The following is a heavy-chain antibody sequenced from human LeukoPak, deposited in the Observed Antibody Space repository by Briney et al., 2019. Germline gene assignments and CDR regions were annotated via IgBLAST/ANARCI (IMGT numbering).Heavy chain of an antibody. J-gene: IGHJ4*02. Sequence: GESLKISCKGSGYSFTSYWIGWVRQMPGKGLECMGIIYPGDSDTRYSPSFQGQVTISADKSISTAYLQWSSLKASDTAMYYCARRGIAVAGSLPHFDYWGQGTPVTVSS. CDR2: IYPGDSDT. D-gene: IGHD6-19*01. V-gene: IGHV5-51*01. CDR1: GYSFTSYW. CDR3: ARRGIAVAGSLPHFDY.